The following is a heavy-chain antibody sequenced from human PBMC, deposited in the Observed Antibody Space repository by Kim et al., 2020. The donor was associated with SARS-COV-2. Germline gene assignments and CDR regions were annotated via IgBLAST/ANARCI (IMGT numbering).Heavy chain of an antibody. D-gene: IGHD6-13*01. V-gene: IGHV3-48*02. CDR2: ISSSSTI. CDR3: ARGWYSIDY. Sequence: GGSLRLSCAASGFTFSSYSMNWVRQAPGKGLEWVSYISSSSTIYYADSVKGRFTISRDNAKNSLYLQMNSLRDEDTAVYYCARGWYSIDYWGQGTLVTVS. CDR1: GFTFSSYS. J-gene: IGHJ4*02.